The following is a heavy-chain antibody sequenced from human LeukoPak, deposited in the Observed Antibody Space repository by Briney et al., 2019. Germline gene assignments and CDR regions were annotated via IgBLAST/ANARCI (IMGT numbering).Heavy chain of an antibody. CDR2: ISGSGTNT. V-gene: IGHV3-23*01. J-gene: IGHJ5*02. CDR3: AKSYCGGDCPVGWFDP. Sequence: GGSLRLSCAASGFTFNNYAMSWVRQAPGKGLEWVSGISGSGTNTYYADSLKGRFTISRDNSKNTLYLQMNSLRAEDTAVYYCAKSYCGGDCPVGWFDPWGQGTLVTVSS. CDR1: GFTFNNYA. D-gene: IGHD2-21*02.